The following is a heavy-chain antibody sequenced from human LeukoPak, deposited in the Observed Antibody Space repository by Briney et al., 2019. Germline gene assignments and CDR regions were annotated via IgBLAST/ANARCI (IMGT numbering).Heavy chain of an antibody. J-gene: IGHJ4*02. CDR1: GFTFSTHG. V-gene: IGHV3-33*01. D-gene: IGHD5-12*01. Sequence: GGSLRLSCVVSGFTFSTHGFHWVRQAPGKGLEWVSVIWHDGGRKEYADSVRGRFTISRDNSNLYLQMNSLRAEDTAIYYCARDIGNSGFNLDYWGQGTPVTVSS. CDR2: IWHDGGRK. CDR3: ARDIGNSGFNLDY.